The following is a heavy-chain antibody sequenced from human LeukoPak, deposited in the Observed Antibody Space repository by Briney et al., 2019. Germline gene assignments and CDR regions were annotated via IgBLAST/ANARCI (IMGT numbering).Heavy chain of an antibody. CDR3: ARGSYPFYDILTGYCCAFDI. CDR2: ISSSSSYT. V-gene: IGHV3-11*06. J-gene: IGHJ3*02. CDR1: GFTFSDYY. D-gene: IGHD3-9*01. Sequence: PGGSLRLSCAASGFTFSDYYMSWIRQAPGKGLEWVSYISSSSSYTNYADSVKGRFTISRDNAKNSLYLQMNSLRAEDTAVYYFARGSYPFYDILTGYCCAFDIWGQGTMVTVSS.